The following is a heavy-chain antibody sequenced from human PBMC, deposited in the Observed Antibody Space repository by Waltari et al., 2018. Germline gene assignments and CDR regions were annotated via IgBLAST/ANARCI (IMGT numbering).Heavy chain of an antibody. Sequence: QVQLVQSGAEVKKPGSSVKVSCKASGGTFSSYAISWVRQAPGHGLEWRGGICPILGTANCAKKFQGRVTITADESMSTAYMEMSSLRSEDTAVYYCARDGEGGGSTYYYYGMDVWGQGTTVTVSS. CDR1: GGTFSSYA. V-gene: IGHV1-69*12. CDR2: ICPILGTA. D-gene: IGHD3-16*01. J-gene: IGHJ6*02. CDR3: ARDGEGGGSTYYYYGMDV.